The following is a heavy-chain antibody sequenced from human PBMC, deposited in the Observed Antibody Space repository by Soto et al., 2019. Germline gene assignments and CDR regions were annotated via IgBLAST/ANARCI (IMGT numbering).Heavy chain of an antibody. CDR2: ISYDGSNK. J-gene: IGHJ6*02. V-gene: IGHV3-30-3*01. CDR3: ASLGRHG. D-gene: IGHD3-16*01. Sequence: QVQLVESGGGVVQPGRSLRLSCAASGFTLSIYTMHWVRQAPGKGLEWVAVISYDGSNKYYADSVKGRFTISRDNSKNTLYLQMNSLRAEDTAVYYCASLGRHGWGQGTTVTVSS. CDR1: GFTLSIYT.